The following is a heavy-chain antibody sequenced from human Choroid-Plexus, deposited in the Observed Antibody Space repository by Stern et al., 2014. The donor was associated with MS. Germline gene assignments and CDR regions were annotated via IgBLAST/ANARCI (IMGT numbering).Heavy chain of an antibody. CDR1: GFTFGSCA. CDR2: VSYDGSNK. V-gene: IGHV3-30*18. Sequence: QVQLVHSGGGVVQPGRPLRLSCVASGFTFGSCAMHWVRQAPGKGLAWVAGVSYDGSNKYYADSVKGRFTISRDNSQNTLYMQMSSLRPEDTAVYYCAKDRQYLTYFFDHWGQGSLVTVSS. D-gene: IGHD2/OR15-2a*01. CDR3: AKDRQYLTYFFDH. J-gene: IGHJ5*02.